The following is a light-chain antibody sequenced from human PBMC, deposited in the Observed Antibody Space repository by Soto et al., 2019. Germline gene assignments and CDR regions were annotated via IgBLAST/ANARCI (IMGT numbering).Light chain of an antibody. CDR3: QQYYSTPQT. V-gene: IGKV4-1*01. CDR2: WAS. J-gene: IGKJ1*01. CDR1: QSLLYSSNNKNY. Sequence: DIVMTQSPDSLAVSLGERATINCKSSQSLLYSSNNKNYLAWYQQKPRQPPKLLIYWASTRESGVPDRFSGSGSGKDFTLTISRLQAEDVAVYYCQQYYSTPQTFGQGTKVEIK.